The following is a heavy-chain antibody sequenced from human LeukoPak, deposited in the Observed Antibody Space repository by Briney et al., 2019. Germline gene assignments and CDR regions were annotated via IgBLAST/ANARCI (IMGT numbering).Heavy chain of an antibody. CDR1: GFTFDDYA. J-gene: IGHJ4*02. CDR2: ISWNSGTI. Sequence: QTGGPLRLSCAASGFTFDDYAMHWVRQAPGKGLEWVSGISWNSGTIGYADSVKGRFTISRDNAKNSLYLQMNSLRAEDTALYYCAKDRYSSSSGVDYWGQGTLVTVSS. D-gene: IGHD6-6*01. V-gene: IGHV3-9*01. CDR3: AKDRYSSSSGVDY.